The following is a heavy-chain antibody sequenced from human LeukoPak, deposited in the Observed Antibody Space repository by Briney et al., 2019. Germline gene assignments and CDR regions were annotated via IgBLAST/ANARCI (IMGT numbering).Heavy chain of an antibody. CDR1: GFTFSSYW. V-gene: IGHV3-74*01. Sequence: PGGSLRLSCAASGFTFSSYWMHWVRQAPGKGLVWVSRINTDGSSTSYADSVKGRFTISRDNAKNTLYLQMNSLRAEDTAVYYCAKDQAGASGDWFDPWGQGTLVTVSS. CDR3: AKDQAGASGDWFDP. CDR2: INTDGSST. J-gene: IGHJ5*02. D-gene: IGHD6-19*01.